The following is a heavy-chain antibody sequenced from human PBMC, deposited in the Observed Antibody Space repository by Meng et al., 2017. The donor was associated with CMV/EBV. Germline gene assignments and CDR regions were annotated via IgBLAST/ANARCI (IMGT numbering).Heavy chain of an antibody. Sequence: SVKVSCKASGGTFSRYAISWVRQAPGQGLEWMGGIIPILGIANYAQKFQGRVTITSDKSTSTAYMELSSLRSEDTAVYYCVRQGVTIFGVVTLSYGMDGWGQGTTVTVSS. J-gene: IGHJ6*02. CDR3: VRQGVTIFGVVTLSYGMDG. D-gene: IGHD3-3*01. CDR1: GGTFSRYA. CDR2: IIPILGIA. V-gene: IGHV1-69*10.